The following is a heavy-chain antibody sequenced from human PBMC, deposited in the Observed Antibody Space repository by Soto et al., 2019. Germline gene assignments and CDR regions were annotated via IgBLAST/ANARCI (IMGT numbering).Heavy chain of an antibody. CDR2: IIGGDGDK. V-gene: IGHV3-23*01. CDR3: AKDRDPDGIWTFDS. CDR1: GFTFRTFT. Sequence: GESLKISCAASGFTFRTFTMNWVRQAPGKGLEWVSGIIGGDGDKFYSDSVNGRFTISRDNSKDMLFLQMSSLRVDDTAVYYCAKDRDPDGIWTFDSWGQGTLVTVSS. J-gene: IGHJ5*01. D-gene: IGHD3-9*01.